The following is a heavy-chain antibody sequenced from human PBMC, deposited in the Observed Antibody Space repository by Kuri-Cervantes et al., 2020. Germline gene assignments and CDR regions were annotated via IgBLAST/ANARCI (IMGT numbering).Heavy chain of an antibody. D-gene: IGHD6-13*01. CDR3: ARETAATGYPFDY. Sequence: SETLSLTCTVSGGSISSGDYYWSWIRQPPGKGLEWIGLIHYSGNTNYNPSLKSRVTISVDTSKNQFSLNLSSVTAADTAVYYCARETAATGYPFDYWGQGVLVTVSS. CDR2: IHYSGNT. J-gene: IGHJ4*02. V-gene: IGHV4-61*08. CDR1: GGSISSGDYY.